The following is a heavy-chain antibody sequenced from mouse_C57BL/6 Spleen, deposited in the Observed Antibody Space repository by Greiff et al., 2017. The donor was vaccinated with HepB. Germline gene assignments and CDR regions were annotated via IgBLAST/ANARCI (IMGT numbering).Heavy chain of an antibody. CDR2: INYDGSST. CDR1: GFTFSDYY. CDR3: AREGYGNYYFDY. J-gene: IGHJ2*01. Sequence: EVQLKESEGGLVQPGSSMKLSCTASGFTFSDYYMAWVRQVPEKGLEWVANINYDGSSTYYLDSLKSRFIISRDNAKNILYLQMSSLKSEDTATYYCAREGYGNYYFDYWGQGTTLTVSS. V-gene: IGHV5-16*01. D-gene: IGHD2-1*01.